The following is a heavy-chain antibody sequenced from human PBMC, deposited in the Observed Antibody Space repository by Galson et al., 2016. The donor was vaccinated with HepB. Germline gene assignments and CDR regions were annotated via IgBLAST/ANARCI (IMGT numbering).Heavy chain of an antibody. CDR3: STGGGYNWFDP. D-gene: IGHD6-25*01. Sequence: SVKVSCKASGYTFPTYHMHWVRQAPGQGLEWMGIINPNGGSASYSPKFHGRVTLTRDTSTSTVYMELSSLKTDDTALYYCSTGGGYNWFDPWGQGTLVTVSS. CDR2: INPNGGSA. CDR1: GYTFPTYH. V-gene: IGHV1-46*01. J-gene: IGHJ5*02.